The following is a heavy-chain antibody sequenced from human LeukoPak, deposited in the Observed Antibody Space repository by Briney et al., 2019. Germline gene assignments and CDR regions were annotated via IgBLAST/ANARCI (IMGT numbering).Heavy chain of an antibody. D-gene: IGHD3-3*01. CDR1: GYTFTSYD. V-gene: IGHV1-8*01. CDR2: MNPNSGNT. J-gene: IGHJ6*02. CDR3: ARAPDFWSGYPMDV. Sequence: ASVKVSCKASGYTFTSYDINWVRQATGQGLEWMGWMNPNSGNTGYAQKFQGRVTMTRNTSISTAYMELSSLRSEDTAVYHCARAPDFWSGYPMDVWGQGTTVTVSS.